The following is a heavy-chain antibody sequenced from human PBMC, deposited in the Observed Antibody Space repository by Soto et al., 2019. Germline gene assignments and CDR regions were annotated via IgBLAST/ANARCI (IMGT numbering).Heavy chain of an antibody. CDR1: GFTFTSSA. Sequence: GASVKVSCKASGFTFTSSAVQWVRQARGQRLEWIGWIVVGSGNTNYAQKFQERVTITRDMSTSTAYMELSSLRSEDTAVYYCAASLGYSYGLLGGIWCQGTLVTVSS. CDR2: IVVGSGNT. CDR3: AASLGYSYGLLGGI. J-gene: IGHJ4*02. D-gene: IGHD5-18*01. V-gene: IGHV1-58*01.